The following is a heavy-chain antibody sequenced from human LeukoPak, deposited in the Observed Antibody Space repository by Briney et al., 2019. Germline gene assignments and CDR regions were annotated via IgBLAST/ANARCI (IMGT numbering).Heavy chain of an antibody. CDR1: GGSIRRYY. CDR3: ARGGNPWGYFDY. V-gene: IGHV4-4*07. D-gene: IGHD1-14*01. CDR2: IYTSGST. Sequence: SETLSLTCTVSGGSIRRYYWNWVRRPAGKGLEWIGRIYTSGSTNYNPSLKSRVTMSVDTSKNQFSLKLSSVTAADTAVYYCARGGNPWGYFDYWGQGTLVTVSS. J-gene: IGHJ4*02.